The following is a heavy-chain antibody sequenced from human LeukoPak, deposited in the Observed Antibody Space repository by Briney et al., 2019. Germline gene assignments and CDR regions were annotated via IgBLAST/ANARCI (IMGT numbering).Heavy chain of an antibody. D-gene: IGHD1-1*01. CDR1: GGSISSSSYY. J-gene: IGHJ4*02. CDR3: ARAGTGTTHFDY. CDR2: IYHSGST. V-gene: IGHV4-39*07. Sequence: SETLSLTCTVSGGSISSSSYYWGWIRQPPGKGLEWIGSIYHSGSTYYNPSLKSRVTISVDTSKNQFSLKLSSVTAADTAVYYCARAGTGTTHFDYWGQGTLVTVSS.